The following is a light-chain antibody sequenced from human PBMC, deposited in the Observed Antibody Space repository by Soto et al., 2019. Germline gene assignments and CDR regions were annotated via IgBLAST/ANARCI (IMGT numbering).Light chain of an antibody. CDR1: QSVSSN. CDR3: QQYNNWPLT. CDR2: GAS. Sequence: EIVLTQSPGTLSLSPGERATLSCRASQSVSSNLAWYQQTPGQAPRLLIYGASTRATGIPARFSGSGSGTEFTLTISSLQSEDFVVYYCQQYNNWPLTFGGGTKVDIK. J-gene: IGKJ4*01. V-gene: IGKV3-15*01.